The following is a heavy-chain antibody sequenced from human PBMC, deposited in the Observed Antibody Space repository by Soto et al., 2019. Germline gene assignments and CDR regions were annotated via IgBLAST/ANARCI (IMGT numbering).Heavy chain of an antibody. CDR1: GGSISGYY. Sequence: SETLSLTCSVSGGSISGYYWSWIRQPAGKGLEWIGRVYTSGNANYNPSLKSRVTMSVDTSKNQFSLKLSSVTAADTAVYYCARNPGPGIAAAGAYYYYYGMDVWGQGTTVTVSS. CDR3: ARNPGPGIAAAGAYYYYYGMDV. J-gene: IGHJ6*02. V-gene: IGHV4-4*07. D-gene: IGHD6-13*01. CDR2: VYTSGNA.